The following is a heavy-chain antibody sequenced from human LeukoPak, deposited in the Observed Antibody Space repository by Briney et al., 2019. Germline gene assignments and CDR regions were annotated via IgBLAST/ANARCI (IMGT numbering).Heavy chain of an antibody. Sequence: PGGSLRLSCAASGFTFSTYAMSWVRQAPGKGLEWVSAIRDPGDSTFYVDSVKGRFTISRDNSKNALFLHMNGLRADDTAVYYCARRDYDLLTTYSRAFGIWGQGTMVTVSS. V-gene: IGHV3-23*01. D-gene: IGHD3-9*01. CDR1: GFTFSTYA. J-gene: IGHJ3*02. CDR2: IRDPGDST. CDR3: ARRDYDLLTTYSRAFGI.